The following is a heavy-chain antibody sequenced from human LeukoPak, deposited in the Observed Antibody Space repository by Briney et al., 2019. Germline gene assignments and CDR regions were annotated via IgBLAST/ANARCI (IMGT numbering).Heavy chain of an antibody. V-gene: IGHV3-7*01. J-gene: IGHJ4*02. CDR3: ARDWPNYDFWSGQILSEAVDY. CDR2: IKQDGSEK. D-gene: IGHD3-3*01. Sequence: GGSLRLSCAASGFTFSSYWMSWDRQAPGKGLEWVANIKQDGSEKYYVDSVKGRFTISRDNAKNSLYLQMNSLRAEDTAVYYCARDWPNYDFWSGQILSEAVDYWGQGTLVTVSS. CDR1: GFTFSSYW.